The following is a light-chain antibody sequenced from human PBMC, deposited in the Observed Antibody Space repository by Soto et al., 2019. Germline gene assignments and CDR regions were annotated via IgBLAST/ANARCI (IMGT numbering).Light chain of an antibody. Sequence: QSALTQPASVSGSPGQSITISCTRASSDVGNYTYVSWYQQHPGRVPKFMIYDVNYRPSGVSNRFSGSESGNTASLTISGLQTEAEADFYCTSYTSSNTFDVFGTGTKLTVL. CDR3: TSYTSSNTFDV. J-gene: IGLJ1*01. CDR1: SSDVGNYTY. V-gene: IGLV2-14*03. CDR2: DVN.